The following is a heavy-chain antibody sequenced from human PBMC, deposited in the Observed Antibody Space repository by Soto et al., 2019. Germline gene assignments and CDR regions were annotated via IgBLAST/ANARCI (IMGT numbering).Heavy chain of an antibody. J-gene: IGHJ6*03. CDR1: GFTFSSYS. CDR2: ISSSSSYI. Sequence: GGSLRLSCAASGFTFSSYSMNWVRQAPGKGLEWVSSISSSSSYIYYADSVKCRFTISRDNAKNSLYLQMNSLRAEDTAVYYCARDEEYYDFWSGYSFPNHPKYYYYYMDVWGKGTTVTVSS. V-gene: IGHV3-21*01. D-gene: IGHD3-3*01. CDR3: ARDEEYYDFWSGYSFPNHPKYYYYYMDV.